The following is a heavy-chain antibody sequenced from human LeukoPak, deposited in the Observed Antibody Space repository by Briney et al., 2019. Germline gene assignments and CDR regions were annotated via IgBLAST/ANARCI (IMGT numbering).Heavy chain of an antibody. CDR2: ILSDGSKE. V-gene: IGHV3-33*06. Sequence: GGSLRLSCAASGFTFSSYGMHWVRQAPGKGPEWVAVILSDGSKEFYTDSVKGQFTISRDNSKNTLYLQMNSLRAEDTAVYYCAKDLAPYNWNYDAFDIWGQGTMVTVSS. CDR3: AKDLAPYNWNYDAFDI. CDR1: GFTFSSYG. J-gene: IGHJ3*02. D-gene: IGHD1-20*01.